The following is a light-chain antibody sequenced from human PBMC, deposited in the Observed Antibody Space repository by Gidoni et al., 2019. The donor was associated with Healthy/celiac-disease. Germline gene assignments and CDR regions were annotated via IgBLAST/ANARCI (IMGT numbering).Light chain of an antibody. Sequence: QSVLTQPPSVSAAPGQKVTISGSGSSSNIGNNSVSWYQQLPGTAPKLLIYANNKRTSRIPDPFSGSKSCTSGTPGITGPPAGDEADYYCGTWDSSLSAGVFGGGTKLTVL. V-gene: IGLV1-51*01. J-gene: IGLJ3*02. CDR1: SSNIGNNS. CDR2: ANN. CDR3: GTWDSSLSAGV.